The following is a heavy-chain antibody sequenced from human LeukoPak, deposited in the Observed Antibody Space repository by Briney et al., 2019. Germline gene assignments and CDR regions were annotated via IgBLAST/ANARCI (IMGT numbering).Heavy chain of an antibody. V-gene: IGHV4-59*08. J-gene: IGHJ4*02. CDR3: ARTGSSGYYYGYFDY. Sequence: SETLSLTCTVSGDSISTYYWSWIRQPPGKGLEWIGYIYYSGSTNYSPSLKSRVTISVDTSKNQFSLKLSSVTAADTAVYYCARTGSSGYYYGYFDYWGQGTLVTVSS. D-gene: IGHD3-22*01. CDR1: GDSISTYY. CDR2: IYYSGST.